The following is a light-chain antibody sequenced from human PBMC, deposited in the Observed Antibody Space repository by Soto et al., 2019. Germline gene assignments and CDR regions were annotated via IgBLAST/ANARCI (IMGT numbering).Light chain of an antibody. CDR2: GAS. V-gene: IGKV3-20*01. Sequence: EFVLTQSPGTLSLSPGERATLSCRASQSVSSSYLAWYQQKPGQAPRLLIYGASSRATGIPDRFSGSGSGTEFTLTISRLEPEDFAVYYCQQYGSSLFTFGPGTKVDIK. CDR3: QQYGSSLFT. J-gene: IGKJ3*01. CDR1: QSVSSSY.